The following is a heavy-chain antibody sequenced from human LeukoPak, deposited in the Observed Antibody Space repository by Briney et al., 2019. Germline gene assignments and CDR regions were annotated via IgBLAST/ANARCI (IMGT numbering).Heavy chain of an antibody. D-gene: IGHD3-10*01. Sequence: SETLSLTCTVSGGSISSGSYYWSWIRQPAGKGLEWIGRIYTSGSTNYNPSLKSRVTISVDTSKNQFSLKLSSVTAADTAVYYCARSMVRGPKPRYWGQGTLVTVSS. V-gene: IGHV4-61*02. CDR3: ARSMVRGPKPRY. J-gene: IGHJ4*02. CDR1: GGSISSGSYY. CDR2: IYTSGST.